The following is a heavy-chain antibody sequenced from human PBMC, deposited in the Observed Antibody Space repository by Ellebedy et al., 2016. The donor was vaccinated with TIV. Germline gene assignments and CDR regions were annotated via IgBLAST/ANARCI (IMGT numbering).Heavy chain of an antibody. CDR1: GGSLRSGNYY. Sequence: MPSETLSLTCTVSGGSLRSGNYYWGWIRQPPGKGLEWIGYIHHSGNINRNPSLKSRVTMSVDTSKNQFSLKLGSVTAADTAVYFCARVRGDIAAPHLDYWGQGALVTVSS. CDR2: IHHSGNI. D-gene: IGHD5-12*01. CDR3: ARVRGDIAAPHLDY. J-gene: IGHJ4*02. V-gene: IGHV4-61*01.